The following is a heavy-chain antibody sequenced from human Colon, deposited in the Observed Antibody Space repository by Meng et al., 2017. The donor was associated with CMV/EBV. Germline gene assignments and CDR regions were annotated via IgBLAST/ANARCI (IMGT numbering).Heavy chain of an antibody. V-gene: IGHV3-23*01. CDR1: GFTFSSYA. Sequence: GESLKISCAASGFTFSSYAMSWVRQAPGKGLEWVSAISGSGGSTYYADSVKGRFTISRDNSKNTLYLQMNSLRAEDTAVYYCAKFPKGHSSGYRWNDAFDIWGQGTMVTVSS. J-gene: IGHJ3*02. CDR3: AKFPKGHSSGYRWNDAFDI. D-gene: IGHD3-22*01. CDR2: ISGSGGST.